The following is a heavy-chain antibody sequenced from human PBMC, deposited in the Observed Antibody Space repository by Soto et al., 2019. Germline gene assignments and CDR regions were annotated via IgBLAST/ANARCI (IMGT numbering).Heavy chain of an antibody. CDR2: TYYSGTT. CDR1: GGAINSGGYY. CDR3: ARERCSGVRCYFDY. D-gene: IGHD2-15*01. V-gene: IGHV4-31*03. J-gene: IGHJ4*02. Sequence: QVQLQESGPGLVKSSQTLSLTCTVSGGAINSGGYYWSWIRQHPGKGPEWMGYVHDSGSTYYSGTTYYNPSLKSRAAIAADTSKNQLSLNLSAVTAADTAVYYCARERCSGVRCYFDYWGQGTLVTVSS.